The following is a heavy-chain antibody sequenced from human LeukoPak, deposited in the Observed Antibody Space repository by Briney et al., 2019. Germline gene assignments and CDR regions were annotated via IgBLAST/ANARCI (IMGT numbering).Heavy chain of an antibody. D-gene: IGHD2-2*01. Sequence: PGGSLRLSCAASGFTFSSYSMNWVRQAPGKGLEWVSSISSSSSYIYHADSVKGRFTISRDNAKNSLYLQMNSLGAEDTAVYYCARERVVPAADVPNWFDPWGQGTLVTVSS. J-gene: IGHJ5*02. CDR1: GFTFSSYS. V-gene: IGHV3-21*01. CDR3: ARERVVPAADVPNWFDP. CDR2: ISSSSSYI.